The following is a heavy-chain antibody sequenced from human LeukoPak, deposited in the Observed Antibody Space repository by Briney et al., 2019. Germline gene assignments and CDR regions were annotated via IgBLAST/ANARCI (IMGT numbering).Heavy chain of an antibody. Sequence: GSLGLSCAASGFTFNNYGMHWVRQAPGKGLEWVAVISYDGISKYYGDSVRGRFTISRDDSKDMLYMQVISLRAEDTAVYYCAKDGGSGWSGLGFDYWGQGTLVTVSS. D-gene: IGHD6-19*01. V-gene: IGHV3-30*18. J-gene: IGHJ4*02. CDR1: GFTFNNYG. CDR2: ISYDGISK. CDR3: AKDGGSGWSGLGFDY.